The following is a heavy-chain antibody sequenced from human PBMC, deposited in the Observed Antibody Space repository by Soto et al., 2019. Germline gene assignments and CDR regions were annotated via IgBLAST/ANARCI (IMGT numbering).Heavy chain of an antibody. D-gene: IGHD3-10*01. J-gene: IGHJ6*02. Sequence: SETLSLTCTVSGYSISSGYYWGWIRQPPGKGLEWIGSIYHSGSTYYNPSLKSRVTISVDTSKNQFSLKLSSVTAADTAVYYCARQPPAMVRGVINYYYGMDVWGQGTTVTVSS. CDR3: ARQPPAMVRGVINYYYGMDV. CDR1: GYSISSGYY. CDR2: IYHSGST. V-gene: IGHV4-38-2*02.